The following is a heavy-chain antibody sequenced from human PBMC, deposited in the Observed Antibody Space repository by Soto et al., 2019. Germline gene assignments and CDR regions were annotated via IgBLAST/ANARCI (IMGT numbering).Heavy chain of an antibody. J-gene: IGHJ5*02. CDR3: ARLRIATNSYKWFHP. D-gene: IGHD2-21*01. CDR2: IYVTGAV. Sequence: PSETLSLTCSVSGAALNSGNYYWSWIRQVPGKGLEWIGHIYVTGAVDYNPSLRDRITISQDTSERQFSLNLRLVTAADTAVYYCARLRIATNSYKWFHPWGEGTLVTVYS. CDR1: GAALNSGNYY. V-gene: IGHV4-31*03.